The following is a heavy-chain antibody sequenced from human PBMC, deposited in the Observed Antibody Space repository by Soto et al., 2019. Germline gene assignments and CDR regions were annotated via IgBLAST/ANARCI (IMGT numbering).Heavy chain of an antibody. CDR3: ARHGGYCSGGSCYSSPYNWFDP. CDR1: GFSISSYY. Sequence: SETLSLTCTFSGFSISSYYWILIRQPPGKGLEWIGYIYYSGSTNYNPSLKSRVTISVDTSKNQFSLKPSSVTAADTAVYYCARHGGYCSGGSCYSSPYNWFDPWGQGTLVTVSS. V-gene: IGHV4-59*08. J-gene: IGHJ5*02. D-gene: IGHD2-15*01. CDR2: IYYSGST.